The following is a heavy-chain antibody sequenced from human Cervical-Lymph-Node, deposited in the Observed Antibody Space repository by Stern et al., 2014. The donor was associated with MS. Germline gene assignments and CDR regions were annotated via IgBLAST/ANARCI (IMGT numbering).Heavy chain of an antibody. CDR2: INPNSGGT. CDR3: ARSAYCGGDCSDYYYYYGMDV. J-gene: IGHJ6*02. CDR1: GYTFTGYY. V-gene: IGHV1-2*04. Sequence: QVQLVQSGAEVKKPGASVKVSCKASGYTFTGYYMHWVRQAPGQGLEWMGWINPNSGGTNYAQKFQGWVTMTRDTSISTAYMELSRLRSDDTAVYYCARSAYCGGDCSDYYYYYGMDVWGQGTTVTVSS. D-gene: IGHD2-21*01.